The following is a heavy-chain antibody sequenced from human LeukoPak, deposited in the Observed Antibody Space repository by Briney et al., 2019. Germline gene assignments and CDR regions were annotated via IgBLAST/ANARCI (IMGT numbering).Heavy chain of an antibody. D-gene: IGHD4-23*01. CDR1: GFTFSSYG. J-gene: IGHJ3*02. Sequence: QPGRSLRLSCAAFGFTFSSYGMHWVRQAPGKGLEWVAVISYDGNNKYYADSVKGRFTISRDNSKNTLYLQMNSLRVEDTAVYYCAKDAGSGYGGNSDVFDIWGQGTMVTVSS. V-gene: IGHV3-30*18. CDR3: AKDAGSGYGGNSDVFDI. CDR2: ISYDGNNK.